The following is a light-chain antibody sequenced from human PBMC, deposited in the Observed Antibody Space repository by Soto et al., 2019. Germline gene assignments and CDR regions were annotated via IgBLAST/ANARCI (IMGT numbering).Light chain of an antibody. Sequence: QSALTQPASVSGSPGQSITISCTGTSSDVGGYEFVSWYQQHPGKAPKLMIFGVSSRPSGVSNRFSGSKSGNTASLTISGLQAEDEADYYCSSYTSRSTLVFGGGTQLTVL. J-gene: IGLJ2*01. CDR3: SSYTSRSTLV. V-gene: IGLV2-14*01. CDR2: GVS. CDR1: SSDVGGYEF.